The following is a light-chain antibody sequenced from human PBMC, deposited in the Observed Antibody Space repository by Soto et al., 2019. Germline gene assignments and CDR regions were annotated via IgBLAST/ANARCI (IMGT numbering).Light chain of an antibody. CDR1: QSVSSSY. V-gene: IGKV3-20*01. Sequence: IVLTQSPGTLSLSPGESVTLSCRASQSVSSSYLAWYQQKPGQAPRLLFYGASSRATGIPDRFSGSGSGTDLTLTISRLETEDFAVYYCQQYGSSPPWTFGQGTKVDIK. CDR2: GAS. CDR3: QQYGSSPPWT. J-gene: IGKJ1*01.